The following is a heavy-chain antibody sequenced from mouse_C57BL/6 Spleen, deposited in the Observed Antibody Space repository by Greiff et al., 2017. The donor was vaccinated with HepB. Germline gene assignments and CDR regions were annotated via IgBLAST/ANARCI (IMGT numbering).Heavy chain of an antibody. D-gene: IGHD2-4*01. J-gene: IGHJ3*01. V-gene: IGHV5-9-1*02. Sequence: EVQRVESGEGLVKPGGSLKLSCAASGFTFSSYAMSWVRQTPEKRLEWVAYISSGGDYIYYADTVKGRFTISRDNARNTLYLQMSSLKSEDTAMYYCTRDRDYGFADWGQGTLVTVSA. CDR3: TRDRDYGFAD. CDR2: ISSGGDYI. CDR1: GFTFSSYA.